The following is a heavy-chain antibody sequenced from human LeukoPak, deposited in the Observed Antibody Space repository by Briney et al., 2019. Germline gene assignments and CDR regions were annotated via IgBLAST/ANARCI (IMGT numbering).Heavy chain of an antibody. CDR1: GYSFTSYW. J-gene: IGHJ4*02. V-gene: IGHV5-51*01. Sequence: GESLKISCNGSGYSFTSYWIGWVRQMPGKRLEWMGIIYPGDSDTRYSPSFQGQVTISADKSISTAYLQWSSLKASDTAMYYCARQDGYDFWSGYPFDYWGQGTLVTVSS. D-gene: IGHD3-3*01. CDR2: IYPGDSDT. CDR3: ARQDGYDFWSGYPFDY.